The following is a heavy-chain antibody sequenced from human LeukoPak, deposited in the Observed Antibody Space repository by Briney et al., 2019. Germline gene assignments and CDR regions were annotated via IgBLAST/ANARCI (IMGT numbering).Heavy chain of an antibody. CDR2: ISSNGVST. V-gene: IGHV3-64D*06. Sequence: PGGSLRLSCSASGFTFSYYAMHWVRQAPGKGLEYVSGISSNGVSTYYEDSVKGRFTISRDNSKNTLYLQMSSLRAEDTAVYYCVTVASSSWYDHLDCWAQGTLVTVSS. J-gene: IGHJ4*02. CDR3: VTVASSSWYDHLDC. CDR1: GFTFSYYA. D-gene: IGHD6-13*01.